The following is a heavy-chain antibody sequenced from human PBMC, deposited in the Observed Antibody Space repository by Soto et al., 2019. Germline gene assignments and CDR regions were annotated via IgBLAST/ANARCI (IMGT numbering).Heavy chain of an antibody. J-gene: IGHJ4*02. D-gene: IGHD6-6*01. CDR3: ARREFSSSSFFY. CDR1: GGSISSGGYY. Sequence: QVQLQESGPGLVKPSQTLSLTCTVSGGSISSGGYYWSWIRQHPGKGLEWIGYIYYSGSTYYNPCLERRDAISVATSKNQFSLKLSSVTAAATAVYCWARREFSSSSFFYWGQGTLVTVSS. V-gene: IGHV4-31*03. CDR2: IYYSGST.